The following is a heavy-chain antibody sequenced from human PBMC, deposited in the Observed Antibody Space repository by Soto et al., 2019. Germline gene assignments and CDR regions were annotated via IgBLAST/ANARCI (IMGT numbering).Heavy chain of an antibody. CDR3: AKDRGSYCYYSYYGMDV. D-gene: IGHD3-10*01. J-gene: IGHJ6*02. CDR1: GFTFSSYG. CDR2: ISYDGSNK. Sequence: QVQLVESGGGVVQPGRSLRLSCAASGFTFSSYGMHWVRQAPGKGLEWVAVISYDGSNKYYADSVKGRFTISRDNSKNTLYLQMNSLRAEDTAVYYCAKDRGSYCYYSYYGMDVWGQGTTVTVSS. V-gene: IGHV3-30*18.